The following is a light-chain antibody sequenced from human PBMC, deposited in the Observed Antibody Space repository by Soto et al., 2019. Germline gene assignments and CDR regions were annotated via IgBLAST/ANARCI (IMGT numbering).Light chain of an antibody. J-gene: IGKJ5*01. CDR1: QSVSSN. V-gene: IGKV3-15*01. CDR2: GAS. CDR3: QQRSNWPPIT. Sequence: EIVMTQSPATLSVSPVERASLFCSSSQSVSSNLAWYQQKPGQAPRLLIYGASTRATGIPARFSGSGSGTDFTLTIRSLEPEDFAVYYCQQRSNWPPITCGQGTRREIK.